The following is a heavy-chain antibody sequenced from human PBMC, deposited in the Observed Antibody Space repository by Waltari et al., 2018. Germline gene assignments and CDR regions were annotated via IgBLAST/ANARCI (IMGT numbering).Heavy chain of an antibody. D-gene: IGHD2-2*02. J-gene: IGHJ4*02. V-gene: IGHV3-48*04. Sequence: EVQLVESGGGLVQPGGSLRLSCAASGFTFSTYSMNWVRQAPGKGLEWVSYISTSSSTIYYADSVKGRFTMSRDNAKNSLYLQMSSLSAEDTAVYYCARVGAAIDYWGQGTLVTVSS. CDR1: GFTFSTYS. CDR3: ARVGAAIDY. CDR2: ISTSSSTI.